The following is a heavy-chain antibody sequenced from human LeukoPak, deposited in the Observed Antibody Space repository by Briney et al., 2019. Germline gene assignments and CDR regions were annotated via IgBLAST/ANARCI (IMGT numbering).Heavy chain of an antibody. D-gene: IGHD3-10*01. Sequence: PSETLSLTCTVSGGSISSYYWSWIRQPPGKGLEWIGYIHYSGNTDYNPSLKSRVTISVDRSKNQFSLKLSSVTAADTAVYYCARSGSYYNSYGMDVWGQGTTVTVSS. CDR2: IHYSGNT. CDR1: GGSISSYY. CDR3: ARSGSYYNSYGMDV. J-gene: IGHJ6*02. V-gene: IGHV4-59*12.